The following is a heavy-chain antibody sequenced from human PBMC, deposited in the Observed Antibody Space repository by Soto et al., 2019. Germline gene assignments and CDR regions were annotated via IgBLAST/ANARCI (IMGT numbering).Heavy chain of an antibody. CDR3: AKDRTLTVTTWFDP. Sequence: EVQLLESGGGLVQPGGSLRLSCAASGFTFSSYAMGWVRQAPGKGLAWVSAISGSGGSTYYADSVKGRFTISRDNSKNTLYLQMNSLRAEDTAVYYCAKDRTLTVTTWFDPWGQGTLVTVSS. V-gene: IGHV3-23*01. D-gene: IGHD4-17*01. CDR2: ISGSGGST. J-gene: IGHJ5*02. CDR1: GFTFSSYA.